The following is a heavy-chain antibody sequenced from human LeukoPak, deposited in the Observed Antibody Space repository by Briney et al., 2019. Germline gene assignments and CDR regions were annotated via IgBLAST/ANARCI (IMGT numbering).Heavy chain of an antibody. J-gene: IGHJ4*02. V-gene: IGHV1-69*13. Sequence: SVKVSCKASGYTFTSYGISWVRQAPGQGLEWMGGIIPIFGTANYAQKFQGRVTITADESTSTAYMELSSQRSEDTAVYYCARDRGRDIVATIWGQGTLVTVSS. CDR3: ARDRGRDIVATI. D-gene: IGHD5-12*01. CDR1: GYTFTSYG. CDR2: IIPIFGTA.